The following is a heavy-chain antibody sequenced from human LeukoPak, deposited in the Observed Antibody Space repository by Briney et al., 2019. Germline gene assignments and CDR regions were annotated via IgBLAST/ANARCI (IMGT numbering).Heavy chain of an antibody. CDR1: GFTFDEYA. CDR3: AKDIAAAGTGWYFDL. V-gene: IGHV3-9*01. D-gene: IGHD6-13*01. J-gene: IGHJ2*01. Sequence: GGSLRLSCAASGFTFDEYAMHWVRQAPGKGLEWVSGISWNSGSKGYAGSVKGRFTISRDNAKNSLYLQMNSLRAEDTALYYCAKDIAAAGTGWYFDLWGRGTLVTVSS. CDR2: ISWNSGSK.